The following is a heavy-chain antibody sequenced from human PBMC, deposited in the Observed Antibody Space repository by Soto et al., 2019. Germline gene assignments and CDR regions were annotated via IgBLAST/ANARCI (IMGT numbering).Heavy chain of an antibody. CDR2: ISYSGST. CDR3: ARGYNWNYVWFDP. Sequence: PSETLSLTCTVSGGSISSGDHYWSWIRQAPGKGLEWIAYISYSGSTYYNPSLTSRVTVSVDTSKNQFSLKLRSVTAADTAVYYCARGYNWNYVWFDPWXQGTLVTVSS. V-gene: IGHV4-30-4*01. J-gene: IGHJ5*02. CDR1: GGSISSGDHY. D-gene: IGHD1-7*01.